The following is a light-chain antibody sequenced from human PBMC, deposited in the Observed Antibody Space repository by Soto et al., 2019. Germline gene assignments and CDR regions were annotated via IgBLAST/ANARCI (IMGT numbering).Light chain of an antibody. CDR2: RNN. CDR1: SSNIGSNY. V-gene: IGLV1-47*01. J-gene: IGLJ2*01. Sequence: QSVLTQPPSASETPGQRVIISCSGSSSNIGSNYVYWYRQFPGTAPKLLIQRNNQRPSGVPARFSGSKSGTSASLAISGLRSEDEADYYCGGWDDSLSGPVFGGGTKLTVL. CDR3: GGWDDSLSGPV.